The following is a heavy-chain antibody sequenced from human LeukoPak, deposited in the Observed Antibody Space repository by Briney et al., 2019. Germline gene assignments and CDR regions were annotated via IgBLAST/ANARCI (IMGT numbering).Heavy chain of an antibody. CDR2: ISDGGGST. J-gene: IGHJ4*02. V-gene: IGHV3-23*01. CDR1: GFTFMNYV. CDR3: AQRGQSGWHFDY. Sequence: GGSLRLSCAASGFTFMNYVMTWVRQAPGKGLEWVSLISDGGGSTDYGDSVKGRFTISRDNSKNTLYLQMNSLRAEDTAVYYCAQRGQSGWHFDYWGQGTLVTVSS. D-gene: IGHD6-19*01.